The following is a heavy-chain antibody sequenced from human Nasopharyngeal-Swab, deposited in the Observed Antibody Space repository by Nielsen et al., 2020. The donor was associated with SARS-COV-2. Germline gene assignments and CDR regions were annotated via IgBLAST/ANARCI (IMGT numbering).Heavy chain of an antibody. CDR2: INGDGSIT. J-gene: IGHJ4*02. CDR3: ARNLWGPVDS. D-gene: IGHD3-16*01. V-gene: IGHV3-74*01. Sequence: WIRQPPGKGLVCVSRINGDGSITNYADSVKGRFTISRDNAKNTLDLQMDSLRGEDTALYYCARNLWGPVDSWGQGTLVTVSS.